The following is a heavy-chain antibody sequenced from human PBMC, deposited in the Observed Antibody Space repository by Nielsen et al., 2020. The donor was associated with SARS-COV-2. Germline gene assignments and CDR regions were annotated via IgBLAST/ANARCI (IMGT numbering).Heavy chain of an antibody. CDR1: GFTFRTYS. J-gene: IGHJ3*02. CDR2: ISSTGTII. Sequence: GGSLRLSCVVSGFTFRTYSMNWVRQAPGKGLEWVSQISSTGTIIYYADSVKGRFTISRDNAKNSLYLQMNSLRAEDTALYYCAKLPLGAFDIWGQGAMVTVSS. V-gene: IGHV3-48*04. CDR3: AKLPLGAFDI. D-gene: IGHD7-27*01.